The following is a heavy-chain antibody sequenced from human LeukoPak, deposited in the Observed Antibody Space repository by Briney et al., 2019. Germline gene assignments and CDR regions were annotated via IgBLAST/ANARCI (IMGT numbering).Heavy chain of an antibody. CDR2: ISGSGSDI. V-gene: IGHV3-21*01. J-gene: IGHJ3*02. CDR1: GISFSSFS. CDR3: ARRTFPNDAFDI. D-gene: IGHD1-7*01. Sequence: GGSLRLSCAASGISFSSFSMNWVRQTPGKGLEWVSAISGSGSDIYYADSVKGRFTISRDNPKRSLYLHMNSLRAEDTAVYYCARRTFPNDAFDIWGQGTMVTVSS.